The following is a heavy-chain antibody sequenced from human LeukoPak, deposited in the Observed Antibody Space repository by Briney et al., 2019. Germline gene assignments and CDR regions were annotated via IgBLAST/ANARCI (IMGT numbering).Heavy chain of an antibody. J-gene: IGHJ3*02. D-gene: IGHD2-2*03. CDR3: ARALDKIGVAFDI. V-gene: IGHV3-7*01. CDR1: GFTFSSYW. CDR2: IKQDGSEK. Sequence: PGGSLRLSCAASGFTFSSYWMSWVRQAPGKGLEWVANIKQDGSEKYYVDSVKGRFTISRDNAKNSLYLQMNSLRAEDTAVYYCARALDKIGVAFDIWGQGTMVTVSS.